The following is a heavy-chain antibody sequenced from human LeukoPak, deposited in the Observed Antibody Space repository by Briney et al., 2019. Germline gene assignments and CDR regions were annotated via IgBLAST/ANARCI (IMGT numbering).Heavy chain of an antibody. CDR1: GFTFSDYY. Sequence: PGGSLRLSCAASGFTFSDYYMSWIRQAPGKGLEWVANIKQDGSENYYVDSVKGRFTISRDNAKNSLYLQMNSLRAEDTAVYYCARIEGWEWPDAFDIWGQGTMVTVSS. J-gene: IGHJ3*02. CDR2: IKQDGSEN. D-gene: IGHD1-26*01. CDR3: ARIEGWEWPDAFDI. V-gene: IGHV3-7*01.